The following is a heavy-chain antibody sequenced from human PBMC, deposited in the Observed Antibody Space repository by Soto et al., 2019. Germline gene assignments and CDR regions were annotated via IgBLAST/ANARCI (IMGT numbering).Heavy chain of an antibody. J-gene: IGHJ4*02. CDR1: GFSFGSYW. CDR3: ARDEGCGGGSCYSIWRY. CDR2: IKEDGSEK. D-gene: IGHD2-15*01. V-gene: IGHV3-7*01. Sequence: EVQLVESGGGLVQPGGSLRLSCAASGFSFGSYWISWVRQAPGKGLEWVANIKEDGSEKYYVDSVKGRFTISRDKAKNSLYLQMNSLRAEDTAVYYCARDEGCGGGSCYSIWRYWGQGTLVTVSP.